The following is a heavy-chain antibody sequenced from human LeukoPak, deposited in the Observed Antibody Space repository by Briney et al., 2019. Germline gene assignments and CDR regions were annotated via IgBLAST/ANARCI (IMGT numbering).Heavy chain of an antibody. Sequence: SETLSLTCTVSGGSISGGGYYWSWIRQHPGKGLEWIGYIYYSGSTYYNPSLKSRVTISVDTSKYQFSLKLSSVTAADTAVYYCARDKSVSYYYYGMDVWGQGTTVTVSS. J-gene: IGHJ6*02. CDR2: IYYSGST. CDR1: GGSISGGGYY. CDR3: ARDKSVSYYYYGMDV. V-gene: IGHV4-31*03.